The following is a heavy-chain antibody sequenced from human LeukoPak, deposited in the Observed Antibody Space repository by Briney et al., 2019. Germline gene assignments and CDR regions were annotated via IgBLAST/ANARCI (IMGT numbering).Heavy chain of an antibody. CDR1: GFTFSKYW. Sequence: GGSLRLSCAASGFTFSKYWMPWVRQAPGKGLESVSRINTDGTVSTYADSVKGRFTVSRDNADNTMFLQMNSVRDEDTAVYYCATKQWLAPPPDSWGQGTPVTVFS. CDR2: INTDGTVS. D-gene: IGHD6-19*01. J-gene: IGHJ4*02. CDR3: ATKQWLAPPPDS. V-gene: IGHV3-74*01.